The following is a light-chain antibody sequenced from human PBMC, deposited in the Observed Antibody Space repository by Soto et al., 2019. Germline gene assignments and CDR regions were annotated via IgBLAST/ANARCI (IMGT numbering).Light chain of an antibody. CDR1: QSVSSSY. J-gene: IGKJ1*01. Sequence: EIVLTHSPGTLSLSPGERATLSCRASQSVSSSYLAWYQQKPGQAPRLLIYGASSRATGIPDRFSGSGSGTDFTLTISRLEPEDFAVYYCTQYGSLFGQGTNV. CDR3: TQYGSL. CDR2: GAS. V-gene: IGKV3-20*01.